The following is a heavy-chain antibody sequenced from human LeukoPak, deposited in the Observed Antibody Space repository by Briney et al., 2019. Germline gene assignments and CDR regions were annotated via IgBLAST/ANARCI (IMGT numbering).Heavy chain of an antibody. CDR3: ARVAHYYGYPHFYYYGMDV. Sequence: EASVKVSCKASGYTFTSYGISWVRQAPGQGLEWMGWISAYNGNTNYAQKLQGRVTMTTDTSTSTAYMELRSLRVDDTALYYCARVAHYYGYPHFYYYGMDVWGQGTTVTVSS. CDR2: ISAYNGNT. V-gene: IGHV1-18*01. J-gene: IGHJ6*02. CDR1: GYTFTSYG. D-gene: IGHD3-10*01.